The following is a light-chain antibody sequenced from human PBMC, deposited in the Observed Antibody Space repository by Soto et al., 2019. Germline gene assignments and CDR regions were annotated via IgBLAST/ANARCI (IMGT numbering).Light chain of an antibody. Sequence: DIQMTQSPSTLSASVGDRVTITCRASQSIDTWVAWYQQKPGKAPKLLIYKASFLEIGVPSRFSGSGSGTEFTLAISSLQPDDFATYYCQHYYNYRFTFGPGTRVDL. J-gene: IGKJ3*01. CDR3: QHYYNYRFT. CDR1: QSIDTW. CDR2: KAS. V-gene: IGKV1-5*03.